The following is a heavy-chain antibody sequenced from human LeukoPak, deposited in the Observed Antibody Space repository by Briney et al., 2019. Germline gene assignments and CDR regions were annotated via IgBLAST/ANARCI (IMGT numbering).Heavy chain of an antibody. CDR1: GFTFSSYW. Sequence: GGSLRLSCAASGFTFSSYWMSWVRHAPVKGLEWVANIKQDGSEKYYVDSVKGRFTISRDNAKNSLYLQMNSLRAEDTAVYYCATTDGMVADYWGQGTLVTVSS. CDR2: IKQDGSEK. J-gene: IGHJ4*02. CDR3: ATTDGMVADY. V-gene: IGHV3-7*01. D-gene: IGHD2-15*01.